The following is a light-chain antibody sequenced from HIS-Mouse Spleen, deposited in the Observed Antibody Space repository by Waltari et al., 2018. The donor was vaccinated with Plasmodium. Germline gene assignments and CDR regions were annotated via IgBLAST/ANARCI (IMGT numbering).Light chain of an antibody. V-gene: IGLV3-1*01. J-gene: IGLJ2*01. Sequence: SYELTQPPSVSVSPGQTASITCSGDNFGDESACWYQQKPGQSPVLVIYQDSKRPSGIPERFSGSNSGNTATLTISGTQAMDEADYYCQAWDSSTVVFGGGTKLTVL. CDR3: QAWDSSTVV. CDR1: NFGDES. CDR2: QDS.